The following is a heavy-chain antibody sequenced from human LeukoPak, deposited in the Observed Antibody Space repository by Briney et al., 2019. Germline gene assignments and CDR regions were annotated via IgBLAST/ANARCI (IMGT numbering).Heavy chain of an antibody. CDR2: IYYSGST. Sequence: SETLSLTCTVSGGSISSYYWSWIRQPPGKGPEWIGYIYYSGSTNYNPSLKSRVTISVDTSKNQFSLKLSSVTAADTAVYYCARYGDSSGYSPYAFDIWGQGTMVTVSS. V-gene: IGHV4-59*01. CDR3: ARYGDSSGYSPYAFDI. J-gene: IGHJ3*02. CDR1: GGSISSYY. D-gene: IGHD3-22*01.